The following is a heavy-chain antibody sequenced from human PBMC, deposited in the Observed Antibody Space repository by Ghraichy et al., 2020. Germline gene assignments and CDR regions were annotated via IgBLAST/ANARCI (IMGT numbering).Heavy chain of an antibody. CDR1: GFTFSSYS. CDR3: ARDLGWEPLDAFDI. CDR2: ISSSSSTI. D-gene: IGHD1-26*01. V-gene: IGHV3-48*01. J-gene: IGHJ3*02. Sequence: GGSLRLSCVASGFTFSSYSMNWVRQAPGKGLEWVSYISSSSSTIYYADSVKGRFTISRDNAKNSLYLQMNSLRAEDTAVYYCARDLGWEPLDAFDIWGQGTMVTVSS.